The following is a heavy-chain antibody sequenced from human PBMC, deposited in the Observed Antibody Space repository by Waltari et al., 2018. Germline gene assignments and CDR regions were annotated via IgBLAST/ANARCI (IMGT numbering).Heavy chain of an antibody. J-gene: IGHJ5*01. CDR1: GLPFSNSA. CDR2: ITVGDDT. V-gene: IGHV3-23*01. D-gene: IGHD3-3*01. Sequence: EVQLLESGGDLVQPGGSLRLSCAASGLPFSNSAINWVRLAPGTGLEWVSAITVGDDTYYADSVKGRFTISRDTSKDTVHLQMNGLRAEDTAVYYCAKAIKGYNSAWFDYWGQGTLVTVSS. CDR3: AKAIKGYNSAWFDY.